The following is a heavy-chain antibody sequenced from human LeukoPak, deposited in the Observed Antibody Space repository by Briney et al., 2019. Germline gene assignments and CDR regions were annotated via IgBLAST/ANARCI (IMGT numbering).Heavy chain of an antibody. CDR2: INHSGST. J-gene: IGHJ6*02. CDR3: ARIVVAGEYYYYYYGMDV. CDR1: GGSFSGYY. D-gene: IGHD3-22*01. V-gene: IGHV4-34*01. Sequence: SSETLSLTCAVYGGSFSGYYWRWIRQPPGKGVGGIGGINHSGSTNYNPSLKSRVTISVDTSKDQFSLKLSSVTAADTAVYYCARIVVAGEYYYYYYGMDVWGQGTTVTVSS.